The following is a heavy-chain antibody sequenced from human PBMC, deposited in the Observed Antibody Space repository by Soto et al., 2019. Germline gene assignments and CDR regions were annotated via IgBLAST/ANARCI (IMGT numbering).Heavy chain of an antibody. V-gene: IGHV1-69*02. J-gene: IGHJ5*02. D-gene: IGHD3-10*01. CDR3: ARLNYYGSGSYSPPRSWFDP. CDR1: GGTFSSYT. Sequence: SVKVSCKASGGTFSSYTISWVRQAPGQGLEWMGRIIPILGIANYAQKFQGRVTITADKSASTAYMELSSLRSEDTAVYYCARLNYYGSGSYSPPRSWFDPWGQGTLVTVSS. CDR2: IIPILGIA.